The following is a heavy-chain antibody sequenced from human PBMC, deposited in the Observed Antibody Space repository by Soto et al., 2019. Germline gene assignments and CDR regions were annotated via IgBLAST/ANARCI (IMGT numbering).Heavy chain of an antibody. Sequence: PGESLKISCKGSGYSFSTYWIGWVRQLPGKGLEWMGIIYPGDSDTRYSPSSQGQVTISADKSISTAYLQWSSLKASDTAMYYCARLRREQQTGTLFFDYWGQGTLVTVSS. D-gene: IGHD6-13*01. V-gene: IGHV5-51*01. CDR2: IYPGDSDT. J-gene: IGHJ4*02. CDR1: GYSFSTYW. CDR3: ARLRREQQTGTLFFDY.